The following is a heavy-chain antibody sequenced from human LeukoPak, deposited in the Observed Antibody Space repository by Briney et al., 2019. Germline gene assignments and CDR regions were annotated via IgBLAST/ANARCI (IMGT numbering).Heavy chain of an antibody. J-gene: IGHJ5*02. Sequence: PSETLSLTCTVSGGSISSSSYYWGWIRQPPGKGLEWIGSIYYSGSTYYSPSLKSQVSISIDTSKNQFSLRLTSVTAADTAVYYCARLESLYTNKWYNWFDPWGQGTLVTVSS. CDR2: IYYSGST. CDR3: ARLESLYTNKWYNWFDP. CDR1: GGSISSSSYY. D-gene: IGHD3-16*02. V-gene: IGHV4-39*01.